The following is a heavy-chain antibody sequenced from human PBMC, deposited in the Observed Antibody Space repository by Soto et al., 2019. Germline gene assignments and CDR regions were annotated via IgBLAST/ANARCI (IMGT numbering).Heavy chain of an antibody. Sequence: GGSLRLSCAASGFTFTSYAMNWVRQAPGKGLEWVSAITDSGVRTYYADSVRGRFTISRDNSKNTLYLQMNSLRAEDTAVYYCAKDGSRYCSSTSCLNWFDPWGQGTLVTVSS. CDR2: ITDSGVRT. CDR3: AKDGSRYCSSTSCLNWFDP. V-gene: IGHV3-23*01. D-gene: IGHD2-2*01. J-gene: IGHJ5*02. CDR1: GFTFTSYA.